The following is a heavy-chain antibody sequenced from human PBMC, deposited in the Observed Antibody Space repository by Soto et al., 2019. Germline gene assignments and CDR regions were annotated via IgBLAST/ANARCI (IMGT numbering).Heavy chain of an antibody. CDR1: GFTFNNYA. V-gene: IGHV3-23*01. D-gene: IGHD2-15*01. CDR3: AKAGYCTGVSCYFYYFDS. CDR2: ISGSGATP. Sequence: EVQLLESGGGLLQPGGSLRLSCSASGFTFNNYAMAWVRQAPGEGLEWVSGISGSGATPYYADSVKGRFTISRDNSNNTLFLQMNSLSAEDTAVYFCAKAGYCTGVSCYFYYFDSWGQGTLVTVSS. J-gene: IGHJ4*02.